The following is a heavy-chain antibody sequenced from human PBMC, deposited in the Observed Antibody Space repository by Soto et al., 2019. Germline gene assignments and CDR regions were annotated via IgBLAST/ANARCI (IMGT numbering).Heavy chain of an antibody. Sequence: QVRLVQSGAEVKKPGASVKVSCKASGYTFTSYGISWVRQAPGQGLEWMGWISAYNGNTNYAQKLQGRVTMTTDTTTSTAYMELRSLRSDDTAVYYCAGLPFDGDFKEHDAFDIWGQGTMVTVSS. V-gene: IGHV1-18*01. D-gene: IGHD4-17*01. CDR1: GYTFTSYG. CDR2: ISAYNGNT. CDR3: AGLPFDGDFKEHDAFDI. J-gene: IGHJ3*02.